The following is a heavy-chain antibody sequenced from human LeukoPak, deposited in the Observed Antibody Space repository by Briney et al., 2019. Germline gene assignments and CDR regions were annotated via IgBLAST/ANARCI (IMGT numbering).Heavy chain of an antibody. CDR2: ISAYNGNT. CDR1: GYTFTSYG. V-gene: IGHV1-18*04. CDR3: ARDRPLLWFGEFHYVNFDY. J-gene: IGHJ4*02. D-gene: IGHD3-10*01. Sequence: ASVKVSCKASGYTFTSYGISWVRQAPGQGLEWMGWISAYNGNTNYAQKLQGRVTMTTDTSTSTAYMELRSLRSDDTAVYYCARDRPLLWFGEFHYVNFDYWGQGTLVTVSP.